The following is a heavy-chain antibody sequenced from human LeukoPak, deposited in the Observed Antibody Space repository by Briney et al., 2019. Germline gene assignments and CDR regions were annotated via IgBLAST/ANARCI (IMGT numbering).Heavy chain of an antibody. CDR1: GFTFSSFN. CDR2: ISSTSSLI. CDR3: ARYNSGWNDY. D-gene: IGHD6-19*01. J-gene: IGHJ4*02. Sequence: TGGSLRLSCAASGFTFSSFNMNGVRQAPGKGLEWVSSISSTSSLIWYADSLKGRFTISRDNAKNSLYLQMDSLRAEDTAVYYCARYNSGWNDYWGQGTLVTVSS. V-gene: IGHV3-21*01.